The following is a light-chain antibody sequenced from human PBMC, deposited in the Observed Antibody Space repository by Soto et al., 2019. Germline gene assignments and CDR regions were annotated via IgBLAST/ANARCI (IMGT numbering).Light chain of an antibody. CDR2: DVT. Sequence: QSALTQPRSVSGSPGQSVTVSCTATSSDVGGYKYVSWYQHQPGKAPKLIIYDVTKRPSGVPDRFTGSKSGNTASLTISGLQAEDEADYYCCSFAGSYTLGVFGGGTKLTVL. J-gene: IGLJ3*02. CDR3: CSFAGSYTLGV. V-gene: IGLV2-11*01. CDR1: SSDVGGYKY.